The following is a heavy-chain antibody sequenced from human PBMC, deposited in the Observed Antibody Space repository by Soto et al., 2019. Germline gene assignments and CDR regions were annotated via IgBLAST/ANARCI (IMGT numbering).Heavy chain of an antibody. CDR2: INPNSGGT. CDR1: GYTFTGYY. V-gene: IGHV1-2*04. J-gene: IGHJ6*02. D-gene: IGHD6-19*01. Sequence: ASVKVSCKASGYTFTGYYMHWVRQAPGQGLEWMGWINPNSGGTNYAQKFQGWVTMTRDTSISTAYMELSRLRSDDTAVYYCARSCIAVAEYYYYGMDVWGQGTTVTVSS. CDR3: ARSCIAVAEYYYYGMDV.